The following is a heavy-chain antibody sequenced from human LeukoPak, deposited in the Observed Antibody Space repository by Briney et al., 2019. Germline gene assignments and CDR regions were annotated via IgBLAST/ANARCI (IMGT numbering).Heavy chain of an antibody. CDR3: ARARNDYDTSSFSALDY. D-gene: IGHD3-22*01. V-gene: IGHV3-21*01. CDR2: ISSSSSYI. CDR1: GFTFSSYS. Sequence: GGSLRLSCAASGFTFSSYSMNWVRQAPGKGLEWVSSISSSSSYIYYADPVKGRFAISRDNSKNTLYLQINSLRAEDTAVYYCARARNDYDTSSFSALDYWGQGTLVTVSS. J-gene: IGHJ4*02.